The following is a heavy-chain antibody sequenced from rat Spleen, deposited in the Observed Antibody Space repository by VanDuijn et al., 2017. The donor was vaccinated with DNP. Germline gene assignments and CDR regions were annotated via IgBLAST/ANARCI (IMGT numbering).Heavy chain of an antibody. Sequence: EVQLVESGGGLVQPGRSLKLSCAASGFTFSDYNMAWVRQAPKKGLEWVATIISDGSRTYYGDSVKGRFTISRDNTKSILYLQMDSLRSEDTATYYCATGVYGGYEDWFAYWGQGVMVTVSS. CDR1: GFTFSDYN. D-gene: IGHD1-11*01. CDR2: IISDGSRT. J-gene: IGHJ2*01. V-gene: IGHV5S10*01. CDR3: ATGVYGGYEDWFAY.